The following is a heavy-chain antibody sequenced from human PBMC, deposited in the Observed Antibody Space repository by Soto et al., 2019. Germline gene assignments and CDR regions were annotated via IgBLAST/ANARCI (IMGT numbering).Heavy chain of an antibody. CDR2: ISYSGST. CDR3: PRARRGYYRSGTYHYYYDGTDV. J-gene: IGHJ6*02. D-gene: IGHD3-10*01. Sequence: PSETLSLTSTVSSVSISSYGYYWGWIRQPPGKGLEWIGIISYSGSTYYSPSLKSRVTISADTSKNQFSLRLSSVTAADTAVYYRPRARRGYYRSGTYHYYYDGTDVWGQGPRVTVSS. V-gene: IGHV4-39*01. CDR1: SVSISSYGYY.